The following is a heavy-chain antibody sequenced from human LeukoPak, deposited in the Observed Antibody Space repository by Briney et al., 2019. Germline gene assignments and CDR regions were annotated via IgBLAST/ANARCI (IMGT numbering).Heavy chain of an antibody. CDR1: GDSVSSNSAA. D-gene: IGHD1-1*01. CDR2: TYYRSKWYN. V-gene: IGHV6-1*01. Sequence: SQTLSLTCAISGDSVSSNSAAWNWIRQSPSRGLEWLGSTYYRSKWYNDYAVSVESRITINPDTSKNQFSLQLNSVTPEDTAMYYCARTREVTNNWYYFDYWGQGTLVTVSS. J-gene: IGHJ4*02. CDR3: ARTREVTNNWYYFDY.